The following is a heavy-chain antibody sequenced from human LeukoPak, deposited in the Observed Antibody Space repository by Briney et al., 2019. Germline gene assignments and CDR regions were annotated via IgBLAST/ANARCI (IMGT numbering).Heavy chain of an antibody. CDR1: GFTFSSYG. Sequence: GGSLRLPCAASGFTFSSYGMHWVRQAPGKGLEWVAVIWYDGSNKYYADSVKGRFTISRDNSKNTLYLQMNSLRAEDTAVYYCARGYGSGSYYRDYFDYWGQGTLVTVSS. J-gene: IGHJ4*02. CDR2: IWYDGSNK. CDR3: ARGYGSGSYYRDYFDY. V-gene: IGHV3-33*01. D-gene: IGHD3-10*01.